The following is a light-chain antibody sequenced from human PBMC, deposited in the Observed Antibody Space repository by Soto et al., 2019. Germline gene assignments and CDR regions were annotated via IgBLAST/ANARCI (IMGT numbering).Light chain of an antibody. CDR3: QQYGSSPRT. Sequence: DIHLTQKTSTRSASVGDGVTITCRASKSISSWLAWYQQKPGKAPKLLIYDASSLESGVPSRFSGSGSGTDFTLTISRLEPEDFAVYYCQQYGSSPRTFGQGTKVDIK. CDR2: DAS. CDR1: KSISSW. J-gene: IGKJ1*01. V-gene: IGKV1-5*01.